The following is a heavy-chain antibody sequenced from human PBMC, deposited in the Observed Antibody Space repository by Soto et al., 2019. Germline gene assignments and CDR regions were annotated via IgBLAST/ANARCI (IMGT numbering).Heavy chain of an antibody. D-gene: IGHD1-26*01. J-gene: IGHJ4*02. CDR1: GFTFSSYA. CDR3: AKGLYSGSYFDY. V-gene: IGHV3-23*01. Sequence: PGGSLRLSCAASGFTFSSYAMTWVRQAPGKGLEWVLAISGSGGSTYYADSVKGQFTISRDNSKNTLYLQMNSLRAEDTAVYYCAKGLYSGSYFDYWGQGTLVTVSS. CDR2: ISGSGGST.